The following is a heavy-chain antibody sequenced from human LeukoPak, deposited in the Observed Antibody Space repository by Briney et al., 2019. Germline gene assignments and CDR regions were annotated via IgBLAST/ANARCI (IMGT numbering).Heavy chain of an antibody. D-gene: IGHD3-10*01. Sequence: PGGSLRLSCATSGFIYSSYWMSWVRQTPGKGLEWVAKIKQDGSEKYYVDSVKGRFTISRDNAKNSLYLQMNSLRVKDTAVYYCARDWAGGPHDYWGQGTLVTVSS. CDR2: IKQDGSEK. CDR1: GFIYSSYW. V-gene: IGHV3-7*01. CDR3: ARDWAGGPHDY. J-gene: IGHJ4*02.